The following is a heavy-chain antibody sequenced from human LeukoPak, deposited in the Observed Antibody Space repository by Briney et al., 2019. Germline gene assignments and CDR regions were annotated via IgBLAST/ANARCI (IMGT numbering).Heavy chain of an antibody. CDR3: ARQYYYASGSFAFDI. Sequence: PSGTLSLTCAVSGGSINSNNWWSWVRRPPGKGLEWIGEIYHSGSTNYNPSLKSRVTISVDTSKNQFSLKLSSVTAADTAVYYCARQYYYASGSFAFDIWGQGTMVTVSS. V-gene: IGHV4-4*02. D-gene: IGHD3-10*01. CDR1: GGSINSNNW. CDR2: IYHSGST. J-gene: IGHJ3*02.